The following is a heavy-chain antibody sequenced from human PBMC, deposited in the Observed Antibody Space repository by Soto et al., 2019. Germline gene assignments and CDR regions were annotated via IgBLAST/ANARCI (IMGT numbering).Heavy chain of an antibody. J-gene: IGHJ4*02. Sequence: QGQLVQSGAEVKKPGSSVKVSCKASGGTFSSYSINWVRQAPGQGLEWMGEIIPIFGTANYAQTFQGRVTITADDSTSTAYMELSSLRSEDTAVYYCARDGGRHSGGIDYWGQGTLVTVSS. D-gene: IGHD1-26*01. V-gene: IGHV1-69*01. CDR1: GGTFSSYS. CDR2: IIPIFGTA. CDR3: ARDGGRHSGGIDY.